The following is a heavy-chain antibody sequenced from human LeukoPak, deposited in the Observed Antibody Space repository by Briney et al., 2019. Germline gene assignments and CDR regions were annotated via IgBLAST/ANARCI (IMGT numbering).Heavy chain of an antibody. CDR1: GGSISSGSYY. CDR2: IYTSGST. J-gene: IGHJ4*02. D-gene: IGHD3-22*01. V-gene: IGHV4-61*02. CDR3: ARDDDYYDSSGYYYSDY. Sequence: SQTLSLTCTVSGGSISSGSYYWSWIRQAAGKGVEWIGRIYTSGSTNYNPSLKSRVTISVDTSKNQFSLKLSSVTAADTAVYYCARDDDYYDSSGYYYSDYWRQGTLVTVSS.